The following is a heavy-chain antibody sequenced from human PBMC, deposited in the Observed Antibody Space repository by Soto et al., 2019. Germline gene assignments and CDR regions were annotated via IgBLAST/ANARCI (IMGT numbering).Heavy chain of an antibody. J-gene: IGHJ4*01. CDR1: GFIFSSYA. D-gene: IGHD2-2*01. CDR2: ISASGGST. V-gene: IGHV3-23*01. Sequence: PGGSLRLSCAASGFIFSSYAMNWVRQAPGKGLEWVSGISASGGSTYYADSVKGRFTISRDNSKNTLYLQMNSLRAEDTAVYYCAKDSHCSTSRCFHDYWGYGTLVPVSS. CDR3: AKDSHCSTSRCFHDY.